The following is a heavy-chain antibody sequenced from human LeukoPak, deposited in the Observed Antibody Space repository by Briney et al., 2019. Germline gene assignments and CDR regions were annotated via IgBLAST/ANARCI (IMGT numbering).Heavy chain of an antibody. D-gene: IGHD3-22*01. CDR2: ITSKTSGEAT. V-gene: IGHV3-15*01. CDR1: GLTFGNAW. CDR3: TTYRYSYGSTGYSYFDS. J-gene: IGHJ4*02. Sequence: PGGSRRLSCAASGLTFGNAWMSWVRQAPGKGLEWVARITSKTSGEATDYAAPVRGRFTISRDDSKATLYLQMDSLETEDTAIYYCTTYRYSYGSTGYSYFDSWGQGILVTVSS.